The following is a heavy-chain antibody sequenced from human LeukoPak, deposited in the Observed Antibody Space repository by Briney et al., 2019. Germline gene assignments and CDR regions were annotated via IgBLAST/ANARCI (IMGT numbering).Heavy chain of an antibody. J-gene: IGHJ6*02. CDR2: IYYGGGT. V-gene: IGHV4-59*01. CDR1: GGSISSYY. CDR3: AREERYSSSPDVESGRYYGKDV. D-gene: IGHD6-6*01. Sequence: PSETLSLTCTVSGGSISSYYWSWLRQPPGKGLEWGGYIYYGGGTNYNPSLKSRVTISVDTSKNQFSLKLSSVTAADTAVYYCAREERYSSSPDVESGRYYGKDVWGQGTTVTVSS.